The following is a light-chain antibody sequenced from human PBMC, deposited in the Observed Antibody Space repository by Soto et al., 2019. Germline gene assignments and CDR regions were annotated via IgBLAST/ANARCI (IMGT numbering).Light chain of an antibody. CDR3: SSYTTSHTLV. J-gene: IGLJ2*01. Sequence: QSVLTQPPSASGSPGQSVTISCTGTSSDVGGYKYVSWYQQYPGKAPKLMIYAVSERPSGVPDRFSGSKSGNTASLTISGLQAEDESDYYCSSYTTSHTLVFGGGTKLTVL. CDR2: AVS. CDR1: SSDVGGYKY. V-gene: IGLV2-8*01.